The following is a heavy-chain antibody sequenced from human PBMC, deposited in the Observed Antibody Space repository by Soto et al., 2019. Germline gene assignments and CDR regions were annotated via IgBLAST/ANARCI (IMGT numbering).Heavy chain of an antibody. CDR2: IWYDGSKK. Sequence: QVQLVESGGGVVQPGRSLRLSCAASGFTFSSYGMHWVRQAPGKGLEWVTVIWYDGSKKYYADSVKGRFTISRDNSKNSLYLQMNSMRAEATALYDCARGVATTRFDFWGKRTMVTVSS. D-gene: IGHD5-12*01. CDR3: ARGVATTRFDF. V-gene: IGHV3-33*01. J-gene: IGHJ4*02. CDR1: GFTFSSYG.